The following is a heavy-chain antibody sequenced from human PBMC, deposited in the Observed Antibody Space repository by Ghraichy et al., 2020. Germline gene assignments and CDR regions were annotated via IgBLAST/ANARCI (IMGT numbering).Heavy chain of an antibody. CDR1: GGTFSSYA. CDR3: ARFGGNGGFDYYYGMDV. Sequence: SVKVSCKASGGTFSSYAISWVRQAPGQGLEWMGGIIPIFGTANYAQKFQGRVTITADESTSTAYMELSSLRSEDTAVYYCARFGGNGGFDYYYGMDVWGQGTTVTVSS. J-gene: IGHJ6*02. D-gene: IGHD4-23*01. CDR2: IIPIFGTA. V-gene: IGHV1-69*13.